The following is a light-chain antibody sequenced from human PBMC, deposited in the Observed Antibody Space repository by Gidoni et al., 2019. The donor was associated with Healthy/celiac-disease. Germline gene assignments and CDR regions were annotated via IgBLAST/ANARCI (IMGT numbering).Light chain of an antibody. CDR2: AAS. CDR1: QSSSSY. J-gene: IGKJ1*01. V-gene: IGKV1-39*01. CDR3: QQSYRTPWT. Sequence: LQLPQSPPSLSASGGDRATITCRASQSSSSYVNWYQQKPGKAPKLLIYAASSLKSGVPSRFSGSGSGTDFTLTISSLQPEDVATYYWQQSYRTPWTFGQGTKVEIK.